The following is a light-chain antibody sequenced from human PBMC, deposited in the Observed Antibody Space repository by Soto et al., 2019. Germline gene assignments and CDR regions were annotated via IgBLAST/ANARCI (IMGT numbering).Light chain of an antibody. V-gene: IGKV3-20*01. CDR1: QSVGGN. Sequence: ELVLTQSPGSLSLSPGDRATLSCRASQSVGGNVAWYQQIPGQPPKLLIFGASSRATDIADKFSGSGSGTDFTLTISRLEPEDFALYYCQHYGAAPITFGQGTRLEIK. CDR2: GAS. J-gene: IGKJ5*01. CDR3: QHYGAAPIT.